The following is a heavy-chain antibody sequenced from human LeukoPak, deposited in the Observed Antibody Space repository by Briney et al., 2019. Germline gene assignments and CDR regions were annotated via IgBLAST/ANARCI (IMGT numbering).Heavy chain of an antibody. CDR2: IKQDGSEM. J-gene: IGHJ4*02. D-gene: IGHD3-16*01. CDR3: ARDRGGVGGPRRFPNFDY. V-gene: IGHV3-7*01. Sequence: HPGGSLRLSCAASGFTFSSNWMIWVRQAPGKGLEGVANIKQDGSEMHYVDSVKGRFTISRDNAKNSMYLKMNSLSGEDTAVYYCARDRGGVGGPRRFPNFDYWGQGTLVTVSS. CDR1: GFTFSSNW.